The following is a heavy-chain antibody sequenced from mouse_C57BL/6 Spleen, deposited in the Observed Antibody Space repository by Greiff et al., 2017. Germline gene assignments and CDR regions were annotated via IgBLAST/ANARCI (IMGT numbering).Heavy chain of an antibody. CDR2: IHPNSGST. J-gene: IGHJ4*01. Sequence: QVQLKQPGAELVKPGASVKLSCKASGYTFTSYWMHWVKQRPGQGLEWIGMIHPNSGSTNYNEKFKSKATLTVDKSSSTAYMQLSSLTSEDSAVYYCARRGGDGYYDAMDYWGQGTSVTVSS. V-gene: IGHV1-64*01. D-gene: IGHD2-3*01. CDR1: GYTFTSYW. CDR3: ARRGGDGYYDAMDY.